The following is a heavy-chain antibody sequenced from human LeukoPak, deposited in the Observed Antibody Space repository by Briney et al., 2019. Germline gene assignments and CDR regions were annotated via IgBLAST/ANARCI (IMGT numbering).Heavy chain of an antibody. CDR1: GGTFSSYA. CDR3: ARDRKFRRPNYYYYYYMDV. V-gene: IGHV1-69*06. D-gene: IGHD6-6*01. Sequence: SVKVSCKASGGTFSSYAISWVRQAPGQGLEWMGGIIPIFGTANYAQKFQGRVTITADKSTSTAYMELSRLRSDDTAVYYCARDRKFRRPNYYYYYYMDVWGKGTTVTISS. J-gene: IGHJ6*03. CDR2: IIPIFGTA.